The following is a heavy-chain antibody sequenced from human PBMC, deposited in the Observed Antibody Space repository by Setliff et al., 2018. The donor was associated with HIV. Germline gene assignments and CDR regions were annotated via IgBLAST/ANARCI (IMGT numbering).Heavy chain of an antibody. CDR2: IYDSEST. CDR3: ARSGGPTFDP. V-gene: IGHV4-30-4*02. D-gene: IGHD3-16*01. Sequence: KASETLSLTCTVSGGSISSGDYYWSWIRQPPGKGLEWIGNIYDSESTYYNPSLKSRVTISVDTSKNQFSLKLNSVTAAYTAVYYCARSGGPTFDPWGQGTLVTVSS. CDR1: GGSISSGDYY. J-gene: IGHJ5*02.